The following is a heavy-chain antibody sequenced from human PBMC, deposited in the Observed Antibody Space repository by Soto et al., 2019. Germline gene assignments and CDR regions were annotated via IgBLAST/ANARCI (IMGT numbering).Heavy chain of an antibody. Sequence: EVQLVESGGGLVKPGGSLRLSCAASGFTFSNAWMSWVRQAPGKGLEWVGRIKSKTDGGTTDYAAPVKGRFTISRDDSKNTLYLQMNSLKTEDTAVYYCTTDPTITMVPDFDYWGQGTLVTVSS. D-gene: IGHD3-10*01. CDR3: TTDPTITMVPDFDY. V-gene: IGHV3-15*01. J-gene: IGHJ4*02. CDR1: GFTFSNAW. CDR2: IKSKTDGGTT.